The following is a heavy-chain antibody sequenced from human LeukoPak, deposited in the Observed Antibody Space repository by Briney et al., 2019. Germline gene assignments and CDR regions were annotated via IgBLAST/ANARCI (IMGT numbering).Heavy chain of an antibody. CDR3: ARPYDSMAGDAFDI. D-gene: IGHD3-22*01. CDR1: GFTFSGAW. CDR2: IREDGTEK. Sequence: GGSLRLSCTASGFTFSGAWMTWVRQAPGKGLEWVANIREDGTEKNYVDSVKGRFTVSRDNAKNSLFLQMSNLRAEDTAVYYCARPYDSMAGDAFDIWGQGTMVTVSS. V-gene: IGHV3-7*01. J-gene: IGHJ3*02.